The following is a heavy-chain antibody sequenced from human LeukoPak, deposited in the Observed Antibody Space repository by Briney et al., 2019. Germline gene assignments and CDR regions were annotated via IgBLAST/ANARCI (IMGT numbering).Heavy chain of an antibody. CDR1: GGSFSGYY. J-gene: IGHJ4*02. CDR3: ARDLRGYSSGWEGGDY. CDR2: INHSGST. Sequence: SETLSLTCAVYGGSFSGYYWSWIRQPPGKGLEWIGEINHSGSTNYNPSLKSRVTISVDTSNNQFSLKLSSVTAADTAVYYCARDLRGYSSGWEGGDYWGQGTLVTVSS. D-gene: IGHD6-19*01. V-gene: IGHV4-34*01.